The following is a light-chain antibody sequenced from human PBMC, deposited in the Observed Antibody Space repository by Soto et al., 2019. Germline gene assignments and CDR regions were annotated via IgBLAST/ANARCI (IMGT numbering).Light chain of an antibody. J-gene: IGLJ1*01. CDR1: SSDVGGHNY. CDR3: CSYAGTYSYV. V-gene: IGLV2-11*01. CDR2: DVS. Sequence: QSVLAQPASVSGSPGQSITISCTGTSSDVGGHNYVSWYQQHPGKAPKFMIYDVSKRPSGVPDRFSGSKSGNTASLTISGLQAEDEADYYCCSYAGTYSYVFGTGTKVTVL.